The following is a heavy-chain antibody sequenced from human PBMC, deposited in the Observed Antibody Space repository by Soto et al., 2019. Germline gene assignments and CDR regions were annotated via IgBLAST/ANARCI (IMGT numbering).Heavy chain of an antibody. D-gene: IGHD4-4*01. J-gene: IGHJ4*02. CDR2: ISGSGNST. CDR3: ARYSNYGRVVDY. Sequence: GGSLRLSCAASGFTFITYAMIWVRQAPGKGLEWVSAISGSGNSTYYADSVKGRFTISRDNSKNTLYLQMNSLRAEDTAVYYCARYSNYGRVVDYWGQGTLVTVSS. V-gene: IGHV3-23*01. CDR1: GFTFITYA.